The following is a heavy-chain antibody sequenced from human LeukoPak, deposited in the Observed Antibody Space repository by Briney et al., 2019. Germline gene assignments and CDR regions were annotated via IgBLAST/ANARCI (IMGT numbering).Heavy chain of an antibody. CDR3: AKDWGGSRYYIDV. Sequence: GGSLRLSCAASGFTFRNHGMHWVRQAPGKGLEWVAIIWSDGINRYYADSVRGRFTISRDDSKDTLFLQMNTLTTEDTALYYCAKDWGGSRYYIDVWGRGTLVTVSS. D-gene: IGHD5-18*01. J-gene: IGHJ6*03. CDR1: GFTFRNHG. V-gene: IGHV3-30*02. CDR2: IWSDGINR.